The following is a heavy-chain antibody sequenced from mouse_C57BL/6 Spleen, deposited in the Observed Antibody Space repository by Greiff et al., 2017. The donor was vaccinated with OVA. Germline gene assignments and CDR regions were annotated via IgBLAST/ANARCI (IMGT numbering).Heavy chain of an antibody. D-gene: IGHD2-4*01. Sequence: EVHLVESGGDLVKPGGSLKLSCAASGFTFSSYGMSWVRQTPDKRLEWVATISSGGSYTYYPDSVKGRFTISRDNAKNTLYLQMSSLKSEDTAMYYCARQSGGDYDLFGYWGQGTTLTVSS. CDR3: ARQSGGDYDLFGY. J-gene: IGHJ2*01. CDR1: GFTFSSYG. CDR2: ISSGGSYT. V-gene: IGHV5-6*01.